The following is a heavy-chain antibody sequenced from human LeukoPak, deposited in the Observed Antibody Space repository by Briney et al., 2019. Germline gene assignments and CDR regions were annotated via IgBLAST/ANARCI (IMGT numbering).Heavy chain of an antibody. Sequence: SETLSLTCTVSGGSINNYYWSWIRQPPGEGLGWIGCIYYSGSTNYNPSLKSRVTISVDTSKNQFTLKLSSVTAADTAVYYCARRRYSNSWYIDYWGQGTLVTVSS. V-gene: IGHV4-59*01. D-gene: IGHD6-13*01. J-gene: IGHJ4*02. CDR2: IYYSGST. CDR3: ARRRYSNSWYIDY. CDR1: GGSINNYY.